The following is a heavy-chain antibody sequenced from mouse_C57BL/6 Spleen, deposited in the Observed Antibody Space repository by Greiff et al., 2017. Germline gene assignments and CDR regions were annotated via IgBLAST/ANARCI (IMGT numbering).Heavy chain of an antibody. CDR2: IDPSDSYT. V-gene: IGHV1-59*01. J-gene: IGHJ4*01. CDR1: GYTFTSYW. Sequence: VQLQQPGAELVRPGTSVKLSCKASGYTFTSYWMHWVKQRPGQGLEWIGVIDPSDSYTNYNQKFKGKATLTVDTSSSTAYMQLSCLTSEDSVVYYCARGLRLYAMDYWGQGTSVTVSS. D-gene: IGHD1-2*01. CDR3: ARGLRLYAMDY.